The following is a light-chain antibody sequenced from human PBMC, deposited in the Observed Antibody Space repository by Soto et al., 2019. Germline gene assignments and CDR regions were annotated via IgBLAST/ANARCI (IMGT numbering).Light chain of an antibody. CDR2: KAS. J-gene: IGKJ4*01. V-gene: IGKV1-5*03. CDR1: QSISSW. Sequence: DSQMTQYPSTLSASIGDRVTITCRAGQSISSWLAWYQQKPGKAPKLQISKASTLQSGVPPRFSGSGSGTEFALTISSLQPDDFATYYCQQYESYPMTFGGGTKVEIK. CDR3: QQYESYPMT.